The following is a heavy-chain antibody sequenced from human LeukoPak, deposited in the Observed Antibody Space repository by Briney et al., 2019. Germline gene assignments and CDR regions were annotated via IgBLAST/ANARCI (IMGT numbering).Heavy chain of an antibody. J-gene: IGHJ4*02. CDR2: IYYSGST. CDR3: AREFAGEMATMENYFDY. Sequence: SETLSLTCTVSGGSISSSSYYWSWIRQHPGKGLEWIGYIYYSGSTYYNPSLKSRVTISVDTSKNQFSLKLSSVTAADTAVYYCAREFAGEMATMENYFDYWGQGTLVTVSS. D-gene: IGHD5-24*01. CDR1: GGSISSSSYY. V-gene: IGHV4-31*03.